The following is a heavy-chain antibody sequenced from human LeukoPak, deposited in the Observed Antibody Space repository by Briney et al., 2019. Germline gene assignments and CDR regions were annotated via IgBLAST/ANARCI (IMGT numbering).Heavy chain of an antibody. CDR1: GVSISSSSYY. Sequence: SETLSLTCTVSGVSISSSSYYWGWIRQPPGKGLEWIGSIYYSGSTYYNPSLKSRVTISVDTSKNQFSLKLSSVTAADTAVYYCARGFGVGPYGMDVWGQGTTVTVSS. CDR3: ARGFGVGPYGMDV. J-gene: IGHJ6*02. CDR2: IYYSGST. V-gene: IGHV4-39*01. D-gene: IGHD3-3*01.